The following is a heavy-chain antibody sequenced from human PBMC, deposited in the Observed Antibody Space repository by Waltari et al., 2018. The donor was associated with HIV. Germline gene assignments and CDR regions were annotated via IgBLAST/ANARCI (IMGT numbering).Heavy chain of an antibody. CDR2: ITDSGTA. CDR3: ARGHQIQLWDPTRYFDS. CDR1: GESFSGHF. J-gene: IGHJ4*02. D-gene: IGHD5-18*01. V-gene: IGHV4-34*01. Sequence: QVQLHQWGAGLLKSSETLSLTCAVYGESFSGHFWTWVRQTPGKGLEWIGEITDSGTANYKASLKSRVTISADVSKNQFSLKMTSLTAADAALYYCARGHQIQLWDPTRYFDSWGQGTLVTVSS.